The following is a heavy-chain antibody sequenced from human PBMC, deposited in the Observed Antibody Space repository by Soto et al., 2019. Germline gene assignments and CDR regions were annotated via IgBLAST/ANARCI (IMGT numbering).Heavy chain of an antibody. CDR1: GGSFNNYA. D-gene: IGHD3-10*01. V-gene: IGHV1-69*01. CDR3: AVAMVREILIFESSGMHV. Sequence: QVHLVQSGAEVKKPGSSVKVSCKTSGGSFNNYAVSWVRQAPGQGLERMGGIIPNFDTPNYAQKFQDRVTIIADESTSTVYMELRSLRSNDTAVYYWAVAMVREILIFESSGMHVWGQGTTVIVSS. J-gene: IGHJ6*02. CDR2: IIPNFDTP.